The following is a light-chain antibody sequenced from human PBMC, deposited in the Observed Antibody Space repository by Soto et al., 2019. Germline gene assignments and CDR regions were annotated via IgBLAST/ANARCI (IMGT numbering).Light chain of an antibody. CDR3: QQYDSLPLT. Sequence: DIRMTHSPSSLSASVGDRVTITCQASQDISNYLNWYQQTPGKAPKLLIYDASNLETGVPSRFSGSGSGTDFTFTISSLQPEDIATYYCQQYDSLPLTFAGGTKVEIK. V-gene: IGKV1-33*01. CDR2: DAS. J-gene: IGKJ4*01. CDR1: QDISNY.